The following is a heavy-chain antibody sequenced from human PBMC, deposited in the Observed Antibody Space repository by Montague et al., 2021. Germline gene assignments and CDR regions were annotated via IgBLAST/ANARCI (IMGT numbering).Heavy chain of an antibody. V-gene: IGHV4-39*01. CDR2: IYYSGNT. Sequence: LSLTCTVSGGSISSSSYYWGWIRQPPGKGLEWIGSIYYSGNTYYNPSLKSRVTISVDPSKNQFSLRLSSVTAADTAVYYCARPNIVTIHWYFDLWGRGTLVLVSS. J-gene: IGHJ2*01. CDR3: ARPNIVTIHWYFDL. CDR1: GGSISSSSYY. D-gene: IGHD5-12*01.